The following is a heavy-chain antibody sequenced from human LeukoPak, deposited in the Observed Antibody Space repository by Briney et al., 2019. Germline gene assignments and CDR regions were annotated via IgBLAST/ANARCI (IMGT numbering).Heavy chain of an antibody. CDR1: GFTFNTYA. CDR2: ISDSGGST. CDR3: AKVGIIAVAGTIFDF. D-gene: IGHD6-19*01. Sequence: GGSLRLSCAASGFTFNTYAMSWVSQAPAKGMEWVSAISDSGGSTYYADSVKGRFTTSRNNSKNTLYLQMNSLRAEDTAVYYCAKVGIIAVAGTIFDFWGQATLVTVSS. J-gene: IGHJ4*02. V-gene: IGHV3-23*01.